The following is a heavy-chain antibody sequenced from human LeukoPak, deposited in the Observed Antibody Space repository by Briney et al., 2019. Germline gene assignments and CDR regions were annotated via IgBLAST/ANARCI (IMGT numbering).Heavy chain of an antibody. D-gene: IGHD2-2*01. J-gene: IGHJ1*01. CDR2: IYYSGST. V-gene: IGHV4-39*01. Sequence: SQTLSLTCTVSGGSLSSGGYYWSWIRQPPGKGLEWIGSIYYSGSTYYNPSLKSRVTISVDTSKNQFSLKLSSVTAADTAVYYCARLGDIVVVPAGGFQHWGQGTLVTVSS. CDR1: GGSLSSGGYY. CDR3: ARLGDIVVVPAGGFQH.